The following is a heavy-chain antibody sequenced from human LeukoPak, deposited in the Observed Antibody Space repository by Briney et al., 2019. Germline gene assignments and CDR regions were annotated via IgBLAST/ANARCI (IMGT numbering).Heavy chain of an antibody. CDR3: AKTTSGYCSRTSCLNWFDP. CDR1: GFTFSSYG. J-gene: IGHJ5*02. CDR2: ISYDGSNK. Sequence: PGGSLRLSCAASGFTFSSYGMHWVRQAPGKGLEWVAVISYDGSNKYYADSVKGRFTISRDNSKNTLYLQMNSLRVEDTAVYYCAKTTSGYCSRTSCLNWFDPWGQGTLVTVSS. D-gene: IGHD2-2*03. V-gene: IGHV3-30*18.